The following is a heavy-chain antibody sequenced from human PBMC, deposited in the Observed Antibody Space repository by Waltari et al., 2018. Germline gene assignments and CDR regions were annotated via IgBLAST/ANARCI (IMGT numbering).Heavy chain of an antibody. CDR1: GGSISSGRYY. Sequence: QVQLQESGPGLVKPSQTLSLTCTVSGGSISSGRYYWSCIRQPAGKGLEWIGRIYTRGSTNYNPSLKSRVTISVDTSKNQFSLKLSSVTAADTAVYYCARSGANYDILTGSFDYWGQGTLVTVSS. CDR2: IYTRGST. CDR3: ARSGANYDILTGSFDY. J-gene: IGHJ4*02. V-gene: IGHV4-61*02. D-gene: IGHD3-9*01.